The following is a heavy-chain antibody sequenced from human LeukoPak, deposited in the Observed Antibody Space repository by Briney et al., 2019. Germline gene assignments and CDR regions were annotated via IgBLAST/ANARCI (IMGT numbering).Heavy chain of an antibody. CDR2: ITNTGRSL. Sequence: GGSLRLSCVASGFTFSDYYMSWIRQAPGKGLEWLSYITNTGRSLYYAASVRGRLTISRDNSKNSLYLQMNSLRADDTAVYYCARDLDVATAEDYKYGMDVWGQGTTVTVS. CDR3: ARDLDVATAEDYKYGMDV. D-gene: IGHD6-13*01. J-gene: IGHJ6*02. V-gene: IGHV3-11*01. CDR1: GFTFSDYY.